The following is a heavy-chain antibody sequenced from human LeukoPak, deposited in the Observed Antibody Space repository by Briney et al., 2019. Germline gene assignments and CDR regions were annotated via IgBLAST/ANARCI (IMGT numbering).Heavy chain of an antibody. Sequence: GGSLRLSCAASGFTFSSYAMSWVRQAPGKGLEWVSAISGSGDSTYYGDSVKGRFTISRDNSKNTLYLQMNSLRAEDTAVYYCAKTRPLDSSSWSHGDYWGQGTMVTVSS. V-gene: IGHV3-23*01. CDR3: AKTRPLDSSSWSHGDY. D-gene: IGHD6-13*01. CDR1: GFTFSSYA. J-gene: IGHJ3*01. CDR2: ISGSGDST.